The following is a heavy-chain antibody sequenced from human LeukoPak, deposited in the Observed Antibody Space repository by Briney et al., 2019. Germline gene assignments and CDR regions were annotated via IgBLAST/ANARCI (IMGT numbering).Heavy chain of an antibody. CDR1: GGSISSRDYY. V-gene: IGHV4-30-4*01. CDR3: ARVPPLDDILTGYFDY. Sequence: SGTLSLTCTVSGGSISSRDYYWSWIRQPPGKGLEWIGYIYYSGSIYYNPSLKSRVTISVDTSKNQFSLRLSAVTAADTAVYYCARVPPLDDILTGYFDYWGQGTLATVSS. D-gene: IGHD3-9*01. CDR2: IYYSGSI. J-gene: IGHJ4*02.